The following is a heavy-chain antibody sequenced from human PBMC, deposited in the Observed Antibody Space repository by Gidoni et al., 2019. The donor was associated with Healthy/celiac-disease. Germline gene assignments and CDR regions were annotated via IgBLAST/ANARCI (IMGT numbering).Heavy chain of an antibody. D-gene: IGHD1-26*01. Sequence: ELQLVESGGGLVKPGGSLRLSCAASGFTFSSYSMNWVRQAPGKGLEWVSSISSSSSYIYYADSVKGRFTISRDNAKNSLYLQMNSLRAEDTAVYYCARASGIVGASRSYWGQGTLVTVSS. CDR1: GFTFSSYS. CDR3: ARASGIVGASRSY. J-gene: IGHJ4*02. CDR2: ISSSSSYI. V-gene: IGHV3-21*01.